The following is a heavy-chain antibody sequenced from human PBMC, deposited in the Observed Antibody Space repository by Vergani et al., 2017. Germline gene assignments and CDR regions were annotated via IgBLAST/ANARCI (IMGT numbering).Heavy chain of an antibody. D-gene: IGHD2-2*01. Sequence: QVQLQESGPGLVKPSQTLSLTCTVSGGSISSGSYYWSWIRQPDGKGLEWIGRIYTSGSTNYNLSLKSRVTISVDTSKNQLSLKLSSVTAADTAVYYCARGYCSSTSCYPPRYWGQGTLVTVSS. CDR2: IYTSGST. J-gene: IGHJ4*02. CDR1: GGSISSGSYY. V-gene: IGHV4-61*02. CDR3: ARGYCSSTSCYPPRY.